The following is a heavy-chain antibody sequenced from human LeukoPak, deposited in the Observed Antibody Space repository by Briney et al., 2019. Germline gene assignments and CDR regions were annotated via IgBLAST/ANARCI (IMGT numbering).Heavy chain of an antibody. CDR3: AKVPKVVVVAADFDY. V-gene: IGHV3-23*01. Sequence: GGSLRLSCAASGFTFSSYAMSWVRQAPGRGLEWVSAISGSGGSTYYANSVKGRFTISRDNSKNTLYLQMNSLRAEDTAVYYCAKVPKVVVVAADFDYWGQGTLVTVSS. J-gene: IGHJ4*02. D-gene: IGHD2-15*01. CDR1: GFTFSSYA. CDR2: ISGSGGST.